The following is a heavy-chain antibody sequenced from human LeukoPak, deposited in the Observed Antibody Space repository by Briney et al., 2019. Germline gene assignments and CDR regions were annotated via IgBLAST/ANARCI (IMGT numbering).Heavy chain of an antibody. CDR2: IYYSGST. CDR1: GGSISSSSYY. D-gene: IGHD5-18*01. Sequence: SETLSLTCTVSGGSISSSSYYWGWIRQPAGKGLEWIGSIYYSGSTYYNPSLKSRVTISVDTSKNQFSLKLSSVTAADTAVYYCARTYRGYSYGYFFDYWGQGTLVTVSS. J-gene: IGHJ4*02. CDR3: ARTYRGYSYGYFFDY. V-gene: IGHV4-39*01.